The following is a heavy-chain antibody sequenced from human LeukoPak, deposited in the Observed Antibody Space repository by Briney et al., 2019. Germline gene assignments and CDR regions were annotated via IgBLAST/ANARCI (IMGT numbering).Heavy chain of an antibody. J-gene: IGHJ4*02. Sequence: ASVKVSCKASDSTSRSYGISWVRQAPGQGLEWMGWISAYNGNRDYAQKFQGRVTMTTDTSTSTAYMELRSLRSDDTAVYYCARDLSGGIVVDYWGQGTLVTVSS. CDR2: ISAYNGNR. V-gene: IGHV1-18*01. CDR3: ARDLSGGIVVDY. D-gene: IGHD1-26*01. CDR1: DSTSRSYG.